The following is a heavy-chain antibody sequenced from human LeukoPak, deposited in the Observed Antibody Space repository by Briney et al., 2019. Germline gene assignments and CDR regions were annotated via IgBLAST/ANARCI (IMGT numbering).Heavy chain of an antibody. V-gene: IGHV4-39*01. CDR3: VRRGQRLNPGLYYFDY. D-gene: IGHD6-25*01. CDR2: IYYSGST. J-gene: IGHJ4*02. CDR1: GGSISSGGYY. Sequence: SETLSLTCTVSGGSISSGGYYWSWIRQSPGKGLEWIGTIYYSGSTNYNPSLKSRVTISVGTSENQFSLRLSSVTATDTAVYYCVRRGQRLNPGLYYFDYWGQGTLVTVSS.